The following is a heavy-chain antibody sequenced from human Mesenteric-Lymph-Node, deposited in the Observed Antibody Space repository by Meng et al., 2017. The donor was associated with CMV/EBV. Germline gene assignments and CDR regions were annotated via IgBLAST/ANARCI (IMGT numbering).Heavy chain of an antibody. CDR3: ARGAVVTPVDY. CDR1: GGSFSGYY. D-gene: IGHD4-23*01. V-gene: IGHV4-34*01. Sequence: SETLSLTCAVYGGSFSGYYWSWIRQPPGKGLEWIGEINHSGSTNYNPSLKSRVTISVDTSKNQFPLKLSSVTAADTAVYYCARGAVVTPVDYWGQGTLVTVSS. CDR2: INHSGST. J-gene: IGHJ4*02.